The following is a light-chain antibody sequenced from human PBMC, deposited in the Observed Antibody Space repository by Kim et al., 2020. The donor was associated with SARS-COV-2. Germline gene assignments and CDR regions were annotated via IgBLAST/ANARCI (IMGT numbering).Light chain of an antibody. Sequence: DVAMTQSPLSLSVTPGQPASISCKSSQSLLQSDGKTYLYWYLQKAGQPPHLLIYEMSNRFSGVPDRFSGSGSGTDFTLNIRRVEAEDVGLDFFMPTIQLPAITFGHRTPLEIK. CDR2: EMS. CDR1: QSLLQSDGKTY. CDR3: MPTIQLPAIT. J-gene: IGKJ5*01. V-gene: IGKV2D-29*01.